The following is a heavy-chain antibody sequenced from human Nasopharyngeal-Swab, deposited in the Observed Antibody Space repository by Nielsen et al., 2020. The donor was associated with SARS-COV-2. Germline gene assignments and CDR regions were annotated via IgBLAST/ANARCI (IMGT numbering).Heavy chain of an antibody. CDR3: ARERVAWIVVVVADREFDP. CDR1: GFTFSSYA. J-gene: IGHJ5*02. D-gene: IGHD2-15*01. V-gene: IGHV3-30-3*01. CDR2: ISYDGSNK. Sequence: GESLKISCAASGFTFSSYAMHWVRQAPGKGLEWVAVISYDGSNKYYADSVKGRFTISRDNSKNTLYLQMNSLRAEDTAVYYCARERVAWIVVVVADREFDPWGQGTLVTVSS.